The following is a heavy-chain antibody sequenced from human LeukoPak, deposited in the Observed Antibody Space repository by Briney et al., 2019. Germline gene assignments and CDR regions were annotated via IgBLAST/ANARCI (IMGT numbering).Heavy chain of an antibody. CDR2: IYSGGST. Sequence: GGSLRLSCAASGFTVSSNYMSWVRQAPGKGLEWVSVIYSGGSTYYADSVKGRFTISRHNSKNTLYLKMNSLRAEDTAVYYCARAESTAMVKGFDYWGQGTLVTVSS. J-gene: IGHJ4*02. V-gene: IGHV3-53*04. D-gene: IGHD5-18*01. CDR3: ARAESTAMVKGFDY. CDR1: GFTVSSNY.